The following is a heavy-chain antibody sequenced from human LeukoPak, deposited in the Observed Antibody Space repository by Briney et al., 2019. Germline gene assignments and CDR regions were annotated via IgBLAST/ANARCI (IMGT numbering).Heavy chain of an antibody. J-gene: IGHJ3*02. Sequence: SETLSLTCAVSGASLSGYYWSWIRQSPGKGLEWIGEINHGGFTNYNPSLKSRVTISVDTSRNQIALRLSSLTAADTPVYFCARSHLWPSGTFDIWGQGTVVAVSS. V-gene: IGHV4-34*01. CDR1: GASLSGYY. CDR3: ARSHLWPSGTFDI. D-gene: IGHD5-18*01. CDR2: INHGGFT.